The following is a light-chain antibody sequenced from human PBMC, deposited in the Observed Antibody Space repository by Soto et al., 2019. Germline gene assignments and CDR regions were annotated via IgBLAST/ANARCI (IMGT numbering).Light chain of an antibody. CDR3: CSCTSSITHV. V-gene: IGLV2-14*01. Sequence: QSALTQPASVSGSPGQSLTISCTGTSSDVGGYNYVSWHQQHPGKAPKLLIYDVSSRPSGVSNRFSASKSGNTASLTISGLQDEADADYYCCSCTSSITHVFGTGTKLTVL. J-gene: IGLJ1*01. CDR2: DVS. CDR1: SSDVGGYNY.